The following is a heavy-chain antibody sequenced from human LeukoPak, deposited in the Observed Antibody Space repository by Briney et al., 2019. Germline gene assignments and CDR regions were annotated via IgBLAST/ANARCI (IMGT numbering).Heavy chain of an antibody. CDR2: IKQDGSEK. CDR3: ARDEPTMIGGIDY. J-gene: IGHJ4*02. V-gene: IGHV3-7*01. D-gene: IGHD3-22*01. Sequence: GGSLRLSCAASGFTFSSYWMSWVRQAPGKGLEWVANIKQDGSEKYYVDSVKGRFTISRDNAKNSLYLQMNSLGAEDTAVYYCARDEPTMIGGIDYWGQGTLVTVSS. CDR1: GFTFSSYW.